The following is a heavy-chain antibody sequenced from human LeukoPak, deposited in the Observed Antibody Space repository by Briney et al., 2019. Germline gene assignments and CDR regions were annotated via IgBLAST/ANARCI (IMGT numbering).Heavy chain of an antibody. CDR1: GGSISSGGYY. D-gene: IGHD3-3*01. Sequence: TSEALSLTCTVSGGSISSGGYYWSWIRQPPGKGLEWIGEINHSGSTNYNPSLKSRVTISVDTSKNQFSLKLSSVTAADTAVYYCAALYYDFWSGYYTGIPYWGQGTLVTVSS. CDR2: INHSGST. J-gene: IGHJ4*02. CDR3: AALYYDFWSGYYTGIPY. V-gene: IGHV4-39*07.